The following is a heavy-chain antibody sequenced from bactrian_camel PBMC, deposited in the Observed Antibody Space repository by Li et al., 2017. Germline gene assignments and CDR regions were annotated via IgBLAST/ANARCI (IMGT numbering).Heavy chain of an antibody. D-gene: IGHD5*01. CDR3: VADQFCPRKIRDHGLGALPLTFRY. Sequence: LVESGGGSVQAGGSLRLSCAAGRYRYCQAWFRQGSGKERERAASWSAEGTTRYADSVKGRFTVSKDKATLHLQMNSLKVEDTGMYYCVADQFCPRKIRDHGLGALPLTFRYWGQGTQVTVS. V-gene: IGHV3S53*01. J-gene: IGHJ6*01. CDR2: WSAEGTT. CDR1: RYRYC.